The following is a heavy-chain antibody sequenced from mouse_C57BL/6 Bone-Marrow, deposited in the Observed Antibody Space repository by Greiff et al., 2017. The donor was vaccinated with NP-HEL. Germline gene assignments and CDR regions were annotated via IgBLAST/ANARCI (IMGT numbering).Heavy chain of an antibody. CDR3: TKDYGNPDYFDY. CDR1: GFNIKDDY. CDR2: IDPENGDT. Sequence: DVKLQESGAELVRPGASVKLSCTASGFNIKDDYMHWVKQRPEQGLEWIGWIDPENGDTEYASKFQGKATITADTSSNTAYLQLSSLTSEDTAVYYRTKDYGNPDYFDYWGQGTTLTVSS. V-gene: IGHV14-4*01. D-gene: IGHD2-1*01. J-gene: IGHJ2*01.